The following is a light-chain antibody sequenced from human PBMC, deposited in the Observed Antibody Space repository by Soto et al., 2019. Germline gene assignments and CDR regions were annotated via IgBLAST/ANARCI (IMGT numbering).Light chain of an antibody. V-gene: IGKV1-5*03. CDR1: QSISSW. Sequence: DIQMTQSPSTLSASVGDRVIITCRASQSISSWLAWYQQKPGKAPNLLIYKASTLKSGVPSRFSGSGSGTEFTLTISRLQPDDFATYYCQQYDNDSWTFGQGTKVEIK. J-gene: IGKJ1*01. CDR3: QQYDNDSWT. CDR2: KAS.